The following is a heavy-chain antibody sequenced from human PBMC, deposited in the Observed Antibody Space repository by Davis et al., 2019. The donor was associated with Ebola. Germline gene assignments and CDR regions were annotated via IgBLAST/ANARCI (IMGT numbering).Heavy chain of an antibody. CDR1: GYTFTSYA. CDR3: VWFGDRGPYEYYYYGMDV. D-gene: IGHD3-10*01. CDR2: INAGNGNT. Sequence: AASVKVSCKASGYTFTSYAMHWVRQAPGQRLEWMGWINAGNGNTKYSQKFQGRVTITRDTSASTAYMELSSLRSEDTAVYYCVWFGDRGPYEYYYYGMDVWGQGTTVTVSS. J-gene: IGHJ6*02. V-gene: IGHV1-3*01.